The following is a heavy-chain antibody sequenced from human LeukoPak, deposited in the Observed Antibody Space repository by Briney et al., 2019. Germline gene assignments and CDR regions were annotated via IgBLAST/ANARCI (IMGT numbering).Heavy chain of an antibody. Sequence: SVKVSCKASGGTFSSYAISWVRQAPGQGLEWMGGIIPIFGTANYAQKFQGRVTITADKSTSTAYMGLSSLRSEDTAVYYCAREVGGYDFIAYFDYWGQGTLVTVSS. V-gene: IGHV1-69*06. CDR3: AREVGGYDFIAYFDY. CDR2: IIPIFGTA. CDR1: GGTFSSYA. D-gene: IGHD5-12*01. J-gene: IGHJ4*02.